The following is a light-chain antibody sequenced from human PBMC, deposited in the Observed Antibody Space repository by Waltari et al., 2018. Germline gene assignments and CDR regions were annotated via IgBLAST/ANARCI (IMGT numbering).Light chain of an antibody. CDR2: DAS. Sequence: IVLTHSPATLSFSPGYRATRSCRASQDIDSFLAWYQQKPGQAPRLLIYDASIRATGVPARFSGSGPGRDFTLTISSLEPEDSAVYYCQQRSSSITFGGGTKVEIK. CDR3: QQRSSSIT. J-gene: IGKJ4*01. V-gene: IGKV3D-11*01. CDR1: QDIDSF.